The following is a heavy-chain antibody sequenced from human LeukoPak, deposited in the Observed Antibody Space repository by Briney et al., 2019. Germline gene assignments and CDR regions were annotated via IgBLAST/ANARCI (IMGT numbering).Heavy chain of an antibody. J-gene: IGHJ4*02. CDR1: GYSISSGYY. CDR2: IFHSGST. D-gene: IGHD1-7*01. Sequence: SETLSLTCTVSGYSISSGYYWGWIRQPPGKGLEWIGTIFHSGSTYSNPSLKSRVTISVDTSKNQFSLNLSSVTAADTAVYYCARGPNWNYRPSYFDYWGQGTLVTVSS. V-gene: IGHV4-38-2*02. CDR3: ARGPNWNYRPSYFDY.